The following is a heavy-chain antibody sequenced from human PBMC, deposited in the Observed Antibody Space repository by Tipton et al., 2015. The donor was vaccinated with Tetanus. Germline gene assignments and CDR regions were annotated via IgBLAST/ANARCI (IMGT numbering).Heavy chain of an antibody. CDR2: IYHSGST. CDR3: ARGSRFWFDY. V-gene: IGHV4-30-2*01. Sequence: LRLSCAVSGGSISSGGYSWSWIRQPPGKGLEWIGYIYHSGSTYYNPSLKSRVTISVDTSKNQFSLNLTSVTAADTAVYYCARGSRFWFDYWGQGTLVTVSS. J-gene: IGHJ4*02. CDR1: GGSISSGGYS.